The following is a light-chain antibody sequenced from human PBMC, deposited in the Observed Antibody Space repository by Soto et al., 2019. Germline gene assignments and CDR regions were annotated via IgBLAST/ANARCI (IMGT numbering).Light chain of an antibody. CDR1: NSDIGSYNY. CDR2: EVN. J-gene: IGLJ1*01. Sequence: QPVLTQPASVSGCSGQSITIASSGTNSDIGSYNYVSWYQQHPAKAPKLIVFEVNNRPSGISDRFSGSKSGTTDSLTIAGLQTEDEAVYYCNSVTCSNALPYVFGTGTKLTVL. CDR3: NSVTCSNALPYV. V-gene: IGLV2-14*01.